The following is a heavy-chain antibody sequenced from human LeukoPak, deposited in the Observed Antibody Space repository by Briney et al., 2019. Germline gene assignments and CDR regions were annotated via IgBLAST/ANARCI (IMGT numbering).Heavy chain of an antibody. CDR1: GGSISNCY. CDR2: IYYSGST. D-gene: IGHD2-2*01. J-gene: IGHJ4*02. Sequence: SETLSLTCTVSGGSISNCYWSWIRQPPGKGLEWVGYIYYSGSTNYNPSLKSRVTISVDTSKNQFSLRLSSVTAADTAVYYCARVAHCSSTTCYQGIFDYWGQGTLVTVSS. CDR3: ARVAHCSSTTCYQGIFDY. V-gene: IGHV4-59*01.